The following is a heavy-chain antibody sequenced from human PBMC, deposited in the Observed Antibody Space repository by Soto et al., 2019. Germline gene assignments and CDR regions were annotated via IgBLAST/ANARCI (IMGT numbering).Heavy chain of an antibody. V-gene: IGHV4-31*03. CDR2: IYYSGST. J-gene: IGHJ5*02. Sequence: PSETLSLTCTVSGGSISSGGYYWSWIRHHPGKGLEWIGYIYYSGSTYYNPSLKSRVTISVDTSKNQFSLKLSSVTAADTAVYYCASGEYQPDKNNWFDPWGQGTLVTVSS. D-gene: IGHD2-2*01. CDR1: GGSISSGGYY. CDR3: ASGEYQPDKNNWFDP.